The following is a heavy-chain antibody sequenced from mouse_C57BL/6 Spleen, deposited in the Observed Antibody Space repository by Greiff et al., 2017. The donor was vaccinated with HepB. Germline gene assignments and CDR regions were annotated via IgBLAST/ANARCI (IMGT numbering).Heavy chain of an antibody. J-gene: IGHJ4*01. CDR2: INPYNGGT. D-gene: IGHD4-1*01. CDR3: AILTGTSEYYYAMDY. V-gene: IGHV1-19*01. Sequence: VQLQQSGPVLVKPGASVKMSCKASGYTFTDYYMNWVKQSHGKSLEWIGVINPYNGGTSYNQKFKGKATLTVDKSSSTAYMELNSLTSEDSAVYYGAILTGTSEYYYAMDYWGQGTSVTVSS. CDR1: GYTFTDYY.